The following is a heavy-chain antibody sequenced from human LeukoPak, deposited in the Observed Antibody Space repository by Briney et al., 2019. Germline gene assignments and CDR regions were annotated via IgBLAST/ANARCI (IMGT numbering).Heavy chain of an antibody. D-gene: IGHD1-1*01. Sequence: GGSLRLSCAASGFXFSSYAMSWVRQAPGKGLEWVSGISGSGLSIYYADSVRGRFTISRDNSKNTLYLQMNSLRAEDTAVYYCAKKGERTTGKLTWFDPWGQGTLVTVSS. CDR3: AKKGERTTGKLTWFDP. CDR1: GFXFSSYA. CDR2: ISGSGLSI. V-gene: IGHV3-23*01. J-gene: IGHJ5*02.